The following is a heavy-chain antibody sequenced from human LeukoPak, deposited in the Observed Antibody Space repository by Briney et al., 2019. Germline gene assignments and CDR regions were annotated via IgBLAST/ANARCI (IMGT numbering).Heavy chain of an antibody. CDR2: VSYDGTNE. D-gene: IGHD2-8*01. CDR1: GSTFSDYG. CDR3: AKDWANGDYIDH. J-gene: IGHJ4*02. Sequence: GSLRLSCAASGSTFSDYGMHWVRQAPGKGLEWVAVVSYDGTNEKYADPVKGRFTISRDNSKNTLSLQMNSLRADDTAVYYCAKDWANGDYIDHWGQGTLVTVSS. V-gene: IGHV3-30*18.